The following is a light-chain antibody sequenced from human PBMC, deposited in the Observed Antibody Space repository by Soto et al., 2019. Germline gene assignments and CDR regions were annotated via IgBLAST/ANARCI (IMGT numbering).Light chain of an antibody. V-gene: IGKV3-20*01. CDR2: DAS. CDR1: QSVNNAY. Sequence: EIVLTQSPGTLSLSPGERATLSCRASQSVNNAYLAWYQQKPGQAPRLLIYDASKRPTGIPDRFSGSGSGTDFTLTISRLEPEDFAVYCCQQYVTSVLTFGGGTKVEIK. J-gene: IGKJ4*01. CDR3: QQYVTSVLT.